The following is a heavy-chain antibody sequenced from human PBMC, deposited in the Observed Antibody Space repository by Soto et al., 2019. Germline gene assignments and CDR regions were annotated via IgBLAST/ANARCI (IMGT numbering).Heavy chain of an antibody. Sequence: WGSLRLSCAASGFSFIKYGIHLFRHSAFKWLEWVAFVSSDGNNKYYGDSVKGRFTISRDNSKNMVFLQVDSLRVDDTAVYYCAKDRVIQLLPIWPDPWGQGTLVTVSS. CDR1: GFSFIKYG. CDR2: VSSDGNNK. V-gene: IGHV3-30*18. J-gene: IGHJ5*02. D-gene: IGHD2-2*01. CDR3: AKDRVIQLLPIWPDP.